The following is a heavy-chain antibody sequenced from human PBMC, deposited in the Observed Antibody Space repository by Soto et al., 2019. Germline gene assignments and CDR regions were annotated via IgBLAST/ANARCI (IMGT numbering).Heavy chain of an antibody. V-gene: IGHV2-26*04. J-gene: IGHJ5*02. CDR3: ASTYSTSWYWFDP. D-gene: IGHD6-13*01. CDR2: IFSNDEK. CDR1: GFSLSNAGLG. Sequence: QVTVKESGPVLVKPTETLTLTCTVSGFSLSNAGLGVSWIRQPPGKALEWLAHIFSNDEKSYSTSLKSRLTTSKDPSKSQVVLTMTNMDPVDTATYYCASTYSTSWYWFDPWGQGTLVTVS.